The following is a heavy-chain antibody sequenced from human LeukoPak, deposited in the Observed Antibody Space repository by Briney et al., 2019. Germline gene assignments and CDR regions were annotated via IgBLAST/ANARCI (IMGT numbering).Heavy chain of an antibody. D-gene: IGHD3-22*01. CDR3: AATKWYYYDSSGYSFIDSDY. CDR2: FDPEDGET. V-gene: IGHV1-24*01. Sequence: ASVKVSCKVSGYTPTELSVPWVRQAPGKGLEWMGGFDPEDGETIYAQKFQGRVTMTEDTSTDTAYMELSSLRSEDTAVYYCAATKWYYYDSSGYSFIDSDYWGQGTLVTVSS. J-gene: IGHJ4*02. CDR1: GYTPTELS.